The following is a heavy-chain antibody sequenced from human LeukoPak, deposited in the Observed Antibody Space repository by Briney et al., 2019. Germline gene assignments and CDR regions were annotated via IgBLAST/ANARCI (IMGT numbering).Heavy chain of an antibody. D-gene: IGHD3-22*01. CDR1: GVAFSRYW. CDR3: ASDRDYYDSTGYLFDY. V-gene: IGHV3-7*01. Sequence: GGSLRLSCAASGVAFSRYWMSWVRQAPGKGLEWVANINQDGSEKNYVDSVKGRFTISRDNAKNSMYLQMNSLRAEDTGVYYLASDRDYYDSTGYLFDYWGQGTLVTVSS. J-gene: IGHJ4*02. CDR2: INQDGSEK.